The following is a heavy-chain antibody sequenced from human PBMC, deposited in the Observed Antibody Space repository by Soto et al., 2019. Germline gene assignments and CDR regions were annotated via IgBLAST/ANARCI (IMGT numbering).Heavy chain of an antibody. J-gene: IGHJ4*02. CDR1: GGSISSGGYY. V-gene: IGHV4-31*03. D-gene: IGHD4-17*01. CDR3: ARGPGDYVDY. Sequence: LSLTCTVSGGSISSGGYYWSWIRQHPGKGLERIGYIYYSGSTYYNPSLKSRVTISVDTSKNQFSLKLSSVTAADTAVYYCARGPGDYVDYWGQGTLVTVSS. CDR2: IYYSGST.